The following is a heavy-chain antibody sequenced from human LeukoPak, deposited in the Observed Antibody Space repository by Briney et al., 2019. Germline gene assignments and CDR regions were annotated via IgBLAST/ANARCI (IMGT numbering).Heavy chain of an antibody. J-gene: IGHJ6*02. V-gene: IGHV1-46*01. CDR2: INPSIGNT. CDR3: ARTQIFGVVTNYYYYYGMDV. D-gene: IGHD3-3*01. Sequence: ASVKVSCKASGYTFTSYYAHWVRQAPGQALEWMGIINPSIGNTSYAQNFQGRVTMTRDTSTNTLYMELSSLRSEDTAVYYCARTQIFGVVTNYYYYYGMDVWGQGTTVTVSS. CDR1: GYTFTSYY.